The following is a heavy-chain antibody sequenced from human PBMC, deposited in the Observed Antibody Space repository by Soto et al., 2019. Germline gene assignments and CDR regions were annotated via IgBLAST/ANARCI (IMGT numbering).Heavy chain of an antibody. J-gene: IGHJ3*02. Sequence: GASVKVSCKASGGTFSSYAISWVRQAPGQGLEWMGGIIPIFGTANYAQKFQGRVTITADESTSTAYMELSSLRSEDTAVYYCASTDIVVVVAATGAQYAFDIWGQGTKVTVSS. CDR2: IIPIFGTA. V-gene: IGHV1-69*13. D-gene: IGHD2-15*01. CDR1: GGTFSSYA. CDR3: ASTDIVVVVAATGAQYAFDI.